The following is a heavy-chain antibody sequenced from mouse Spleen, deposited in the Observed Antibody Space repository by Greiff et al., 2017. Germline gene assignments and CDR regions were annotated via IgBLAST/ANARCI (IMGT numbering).Heavy chain of an antibody. CDR2: ISNLAYSI. J-gene: IGHJ1*01. V-gene: IGHV5-15*01. Sequence: EVKVVESGGGLVKPGGSLKLSCAASGFTFSDYGMAWVRQAPGKGPEWVAFISNLAYSIYYADTVTGRFTISRENAKNTLYLEMSSLRSEDTAMYYCARPRGVYWYFDVWGAGTTVTVSS. CDR3: ARPRGVYWYFDV. CDR1: GFTFSDYG.